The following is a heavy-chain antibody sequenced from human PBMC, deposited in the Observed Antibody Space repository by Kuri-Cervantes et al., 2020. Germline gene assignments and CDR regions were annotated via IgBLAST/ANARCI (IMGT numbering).Heavy chain of an antibody. D-gene: IGHD3-10*01. CDR1: GFTFSSYW. V-gene: IGHV3-7*03. CDR3: ARDRQLLWFGELSHYYYYGMDV. Sequence: GESLKISCAASGFTFSSYWMSWVRQAPGKGLEWVANIKQDGSEKHYVDSVKGRFTISRDNAKNSLYLQMNSLRAEDTAVYYCARDRQLLWFGELSHYYYYGMDVWGQGTTVTVSS. J-gene: IGHJ6*02. CDR2: IKQDGSEK.